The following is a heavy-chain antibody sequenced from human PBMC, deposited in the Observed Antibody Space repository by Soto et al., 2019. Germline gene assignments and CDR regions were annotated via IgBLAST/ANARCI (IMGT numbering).Heavy chain of an antibody. V-gene: IGHV3-23*01. CDR3: AKIKPLQLARFYYYAMDV. CDR1: GFNFSDYA. D-gene: IGHD2-15*01. J-gene: IGHJ6*02. Sequence: EVHLLESGGGLIQPGGSLRLSCAASGFNFSDYAMNWVRQAPGKGLEWVSGISGGARTTYYADSVKGRITISRDNSKNTLYLHMNSLRADDTAVYFCAKIKPLQLARFYYYAMDVWGQGTAVTVSS. CDR2: ISGGARTT.